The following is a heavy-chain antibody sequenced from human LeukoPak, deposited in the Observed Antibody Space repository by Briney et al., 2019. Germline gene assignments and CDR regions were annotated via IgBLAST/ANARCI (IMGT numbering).Heavy chain of an antibody. CDR3: ARETGWLFDY. D-gene: IGHD5-12*01. V-gene: IGHV3-11*04. Sequence: GGSLRLSCAATGFTFSDRYMSWIRQPPGKGMEWIAYISPNGDNIHYADSVRGRFTISRDNAKNLLFLQVNSLRVEDTAVYYCARETGWLFDYWGQGTLVTASS. J-gene: IGHJ4*02. CDR2: ISPNGDNI. CDR1: GFTFSDRY.